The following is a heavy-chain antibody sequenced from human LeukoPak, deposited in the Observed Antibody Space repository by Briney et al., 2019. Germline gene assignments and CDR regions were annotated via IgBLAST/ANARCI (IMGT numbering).Heavy chain of an antibody. CDR1: GFTFSSYA. J-gene: IGHJ4*02. D-gene: IGHD5-12*01. V-gene: IGHV3-23*01. CDR2: IGATGVST. CDR3: AKDQGGYSAYGHLDY. Sequence: GGSLRLSCAASGFTFSSYAMSWVRQAPGKGLEWVAGIGATGVSTFYGDSVRGRFTMSRDNSKNTLYLRMDSLRAEDTAVYYCAKDQGGYSAYGHLDYWGQGTLVTVSS.